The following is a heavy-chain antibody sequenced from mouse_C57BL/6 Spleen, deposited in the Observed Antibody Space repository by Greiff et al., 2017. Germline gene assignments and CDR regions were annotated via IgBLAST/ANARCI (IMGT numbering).Heavy chain of an antibody. CDR1: GFTFTDYY. J-gene: IGHJ2*01. Sequence: DVQLVESGGGLVQPGGSLSLSCAASGFTFTDYYMSWVRQPPGKALEWLGFIRNKANGYTTEYSASVKGRFTISRDNSPSILYLQMNALRAEDSATYYCARYIAVDYGSSFDYWGQGTTLTVSS. D-gene: IGHD1-1*01. CDR2: IRNKANGYTT. CDR3: ARYIAVDYGSSFDY. V-gene: IGHV7-3*01.